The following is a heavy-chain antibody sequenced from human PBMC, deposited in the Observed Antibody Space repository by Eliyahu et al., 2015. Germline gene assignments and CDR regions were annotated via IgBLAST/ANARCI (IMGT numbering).Heavy chain of an antibody. CDR2: ISGDGGST. Sequence: EVQLVESGGGVVQPGGSLRLSCAASGFTFDDXXXHWVRQAPGKGLEWVSLISGDGGSTYYADSVKGRFTISRDNSKNSLYLQMNSLRTEDTALYYCAKDVGSIWGSYRYTEYNWFDPWGQGTLVTVSS. CDR1: GFTFDDXX. J-gene: IGHJ5*02. V-gene: IGHV3-43*02. D-gene: IGHD3-16*02. CDR3: AKDVGSIWGSYRYTEYNWFDP.